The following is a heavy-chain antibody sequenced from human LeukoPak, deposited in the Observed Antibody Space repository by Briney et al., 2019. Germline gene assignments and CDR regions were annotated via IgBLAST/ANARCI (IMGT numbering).Heavy chain of an antibody. J-gene: IGHJ4*02. V-gene: IGHV3-23*01. Sequence: GGSLRLSCAASGFTFSSAAMTWVRQPPGKGLEWVSTITGSDDRTYYADSVKGRFTISRDYSKNTLHLQMNSLRVEDTAIYYCAKELAVAGTGVFDYWGQGTLVTVSS. CDR2: ITGSDDRT. CDR3: AKELAVAGTGVFDY. CDR1: GFTFSSAA. D-gene: IGHD6-19*01.